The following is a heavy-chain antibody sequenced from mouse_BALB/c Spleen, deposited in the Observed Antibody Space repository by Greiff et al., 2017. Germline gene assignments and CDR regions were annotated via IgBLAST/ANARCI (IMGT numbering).Heavy chain of an antibody. D-gene: IGHD1-1*01. CDR3: ARGRDYYYGSSYGGYYFDY. V-gene: IGHV5-4*02. Sequence: EVKLMESGGGLVKPGGSLKLSCAASGFTFSDYYMYWVRQTPEKRLEWVATISDGGSYTYYPDSVKGRFTISRDNAKNNLYLQMSSLRSEDTAMYYCARGRDYYYGSSYGGYYFDYWGQGTTLTVSS. J-gene: IGHJ2*01. CDR2: ISDGGSYT. CDR1: GFTFSDYY.